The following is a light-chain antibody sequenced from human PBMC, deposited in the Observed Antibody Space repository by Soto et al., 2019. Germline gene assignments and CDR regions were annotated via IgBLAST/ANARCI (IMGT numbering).Light chain of an antibody. CDR1: SDDIGANNY. CDR3: TSYTSASTLV. CDR2: EPA. J-gene: IGLJ3*02. Sequence: QSALTQPASVSGSPGQSITISCTGTSDDIGANNYVSWYQHPPGKAPKILIYEPANRPSGISHRFSGSKSGNTASLTISGLQAEDEAYYFCTSYTSASTLVFGGGTKLTVL. V-gene: IGLV2-14*01.